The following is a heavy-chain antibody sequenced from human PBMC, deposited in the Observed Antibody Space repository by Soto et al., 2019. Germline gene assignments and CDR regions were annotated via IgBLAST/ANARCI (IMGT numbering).Heavy chain of an antibody. CDR3: ARSALDYYDSSGPNPHYYYYYGMDV. V-gene: IGHV4-30-2*01. D-gene: IGHD3-22*01. J-gene: IGHJ6*02. Sequence: SETLSLPCAVSGGSISRGGYSWSWIRQPPGKGLEWIGYIYHSGSTYYNPSLKSRVTISVDRSKNQFSLKLSAVTAADTAVYYCARSALDYYDSSGPNPHYYYYYGMDVWGQGTTVTVSS. CDR2: IYHSGST. CDR1: GGSISRGGYS.